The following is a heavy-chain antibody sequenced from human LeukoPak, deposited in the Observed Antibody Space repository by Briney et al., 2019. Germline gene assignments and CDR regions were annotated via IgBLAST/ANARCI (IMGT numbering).Heavy chain of an antibody. CDR2: MRYDGSNE. J-gene: IGHJ4*02. CDR3: AKVEV. Sequence: GGSLRLSCAASGFTFTSYDMHWVRQAPGKGLEWVAFMRYDGSNEYYADSVKGRFTISRDNSKNTLYLQMNSLRAEDTAVYYCAKVEVWGQGTLVTVSS. CDR1: GFTFTSYD. V-gene: IGHV3-30*02.